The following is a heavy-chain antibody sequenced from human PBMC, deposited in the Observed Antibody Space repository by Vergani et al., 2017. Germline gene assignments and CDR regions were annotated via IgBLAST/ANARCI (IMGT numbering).Heavy chain of an antibody. CDR3: ARDNPYYFDY. V-gene: IGHV3-30-3*01. CDR2: ISYDGSNK. Sequence: QVQLVESGGGVVQPGRSLSLSCAASGFTFSSYAMHWVRQAPGKGLEWVAVISYDGSNKYYADSVKGRFTISRANSKNTLYLQMNSLRAEDTAVYYCARDNPYYFDYWGQGTLVTVSS. D-gene: IGHD1-14*01. CDR1: GFTFSSYA. J-gene: IGHJ4*02.